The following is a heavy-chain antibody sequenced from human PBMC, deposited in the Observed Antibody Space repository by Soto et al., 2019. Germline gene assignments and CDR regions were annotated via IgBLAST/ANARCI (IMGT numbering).Heavy chain of an antibody. CDR1: GFTLSNYW. J-gene: IGHJ4*02. CDR3: ARAILGSGTANDH. V-gene: IGHV3-74*03. Sequence: EVQLVESGGGLVQPGGSLILSCAASGFTLSNYWLVWVRQSPRKGLVWASRIIGDGLYTTYADYVKGRFASSRDNAKNTVYLQMNSPRVEDTAVYYCARAILGSGTANDHWGQGTLVTVSS. CDR2: IIGDGLYT. D-gene: IGHD3-10*01.